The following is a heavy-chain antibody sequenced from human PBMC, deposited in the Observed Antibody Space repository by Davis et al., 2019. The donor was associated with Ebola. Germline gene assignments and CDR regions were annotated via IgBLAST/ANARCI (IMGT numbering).Heavy chain of an antibody. D-gene: IGHD1-7*01. J-gene: IGHJ6*03. V-gene: IGHV1-8*03. CDR3: ARGRDNWNYADMDV. Sequence: ASVKVSCKASGYTFTTYDINWVRQATGQGLEWMGWMNPDSGNTGYAQKFQGRVTITRNTSIGTAYMELSSLGSEDTAVYYCARGRDNWNYADMDVWGKGTTVTVSS. CDR1: GYTFTTYD. CDR2: MNPDSGNT.